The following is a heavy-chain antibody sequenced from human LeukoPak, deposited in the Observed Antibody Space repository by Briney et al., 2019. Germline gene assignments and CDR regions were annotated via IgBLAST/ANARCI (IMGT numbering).Heavy chain of an antibody. CDR1: GGPISSSSYY. J-gene: IGHJ4*02. CDR3: ANSANYGGNSGYFDC. CDR2: IYYSGST. V-gene: IGHV4-39*01. D-gene: IGHD4-23*01. Sequence: SETLSLTCTVSGGPISSSSYYWGWIRQPPGKGLEWIGSIYYSGSTYYNPSLKSRVTIPVDTSKNQFSLKLSSVTAADTAVYYCANSANYGGNSGYFDCWGQGTLVTVSS.